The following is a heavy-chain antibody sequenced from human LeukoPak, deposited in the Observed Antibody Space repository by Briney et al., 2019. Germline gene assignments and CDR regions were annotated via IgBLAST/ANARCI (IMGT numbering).Heavy chain of an antibody. V-gene: IGHV4-39*01. J-gene: IGHJ4*02. Sequence: SETLSLTCTVSGGSISSSSYYWGWIRQPPGKGLEWIGSIYYSGSTYYNPSLKSRVTISVDTSKNQFSLKLSSVTAADTAVYYCASRPDDIVGATTRYIVSLPPYYFDYWGQGTLVTVSS. D-gene: IGHD1-26*01. CDR2: IYYSGST. CDR1: GGSISSSSYY. CDR3: ASRPDDIVGATTRYIVSLPPYYFDY.